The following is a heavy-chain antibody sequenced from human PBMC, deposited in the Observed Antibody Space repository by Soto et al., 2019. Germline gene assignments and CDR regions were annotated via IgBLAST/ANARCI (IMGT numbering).Heavy chain of an antibody. CDR2: LSYNGRS. D-gene: IGHD1-26*01. CDR1: GASISSGDFY. Sequence: QVQLQESGPGLVEPSQTLSLNCTVSGASISSGDFYWSWVRQSPDKGLEWIGHLSYNGRSYSNPSLKRRVAMSVDPSNNQFSVKLTSVIPADTAVYFGTRSGNSLLDYWGQGALVAVSA. CDR3: TRSGNSLLDY. V-gene: IGHV4-30-4*01. J-gene: IGHJ4*02.